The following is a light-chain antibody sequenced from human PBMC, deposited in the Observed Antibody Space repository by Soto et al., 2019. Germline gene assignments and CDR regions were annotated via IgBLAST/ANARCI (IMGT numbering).Light chain of an antibody. J-gene: IGKJ3*01. Sequence: DVVLTQSPLSLPVTLGQPASISCRSSQSLVSSHGDTYLNWFHQRPGQSPRRLIYDVSKRDSGVPDRFSGSGSGTDFTLKISRVEADDVGVYYCMQGTHWPPFTFGPGTRVDF. CDR2: DVS. V-gene: IGKV2-30*01. CDR1: QSLVSSHGDTY. CDR3: MQGTHWPPFT.